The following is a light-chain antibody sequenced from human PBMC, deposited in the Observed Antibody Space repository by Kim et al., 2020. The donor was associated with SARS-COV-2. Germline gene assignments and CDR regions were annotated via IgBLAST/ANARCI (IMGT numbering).Light chain of an antibody. CDR3: NSRDSSTNHLV. Sequence: ALGQTVRITCQGDSLRNYYASWYQQKPGQAPVVVIYGKNNRLSGIPDRFSGSTSGNTASLTITGAQAEDDADYYCNSRDSSTNHLVFGGGTKVTVL. J-gene: IGLJ2*01. CDR2: GKN. CDR1: SLRNYY. V-gene: IGLV3-19*01.